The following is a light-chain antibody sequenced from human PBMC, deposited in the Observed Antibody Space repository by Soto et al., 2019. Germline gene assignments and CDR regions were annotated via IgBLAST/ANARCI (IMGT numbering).Light chain of an antibody. J-gene: IGLJ3*02. V-gene: IGLV1-40*01. CDR2: GNS. CDR1: SSNIGAGYD. CDR3: QSYDSSLSGSV. Sequence: QSVLTQPPSVSGAQGQRVTISCTGRSSNIGAGYDVHWYQQLPGTAPKLLIYGNSNRPSGVPDRFSGSKSGTSASLAITGLQDEDEADYYCQSYDSSLSGSVFGGGTKLTVL.